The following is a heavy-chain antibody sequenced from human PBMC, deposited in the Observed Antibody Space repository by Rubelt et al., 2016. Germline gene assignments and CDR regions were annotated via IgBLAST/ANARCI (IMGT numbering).Heavy chain of an antibody. Sequence: QLQLQESGPGLVKPSETLSLTCTVSGGSISSSSYYWGWIRQPPGKGLEWIGSIYYLGSTYYNPSLKSRVTISLDTSKNQFSLKLTSVTAADTAVYYCAGLGATSWIYWYFDLWGRGTLVTVSS. J-gene: IGHJ2*01. CDR1: GGSISSSSYY. V-gene: IGHV4-39*07. D-gene: IGHD2-2*01. CDR2: IYYLGST. CDR3: AGLGATSWIYWYFDL.